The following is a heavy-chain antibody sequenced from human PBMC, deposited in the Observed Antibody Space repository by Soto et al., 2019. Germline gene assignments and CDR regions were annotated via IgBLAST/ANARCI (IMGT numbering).Heavy chain of an antibody. J-gene: IGHJ4*02. CDR3: ARVGIQSFYDGFPVY. D-gene: IGHD5-18*01. CDR2: ISAYNGNT. V-gene: IGHV1-18*04. Sequence: ASVKVSCKASGYTYTTYSIGWVRQAPGQRLEWIGWISAYNGNTNYAQKLQGRVTMTTDTSTSTAYMELRSLRSDDTAVYYCARVGIQSFYDGFPVYWGQGTLVTVSS. CDR1: GYTYTTYS.